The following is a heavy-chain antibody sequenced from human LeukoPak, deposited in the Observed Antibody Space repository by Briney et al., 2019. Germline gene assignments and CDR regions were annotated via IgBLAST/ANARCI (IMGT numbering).Heavy chain of an antibody. CDR3: AGGYCSSTSCSGWFDP. V-gene: IGHV1-69*13. CDR2: IIPIFGTA. Sequence: SVKVSCKASGGTFSSYAISWVRQAPGQGLEWMGGIIPIFGTANYAQKFQGRVTITADESTSTAYMELSSLRSEDTAVYYCAGGYCSSTSCSGWFDPWGQGTLVTVSS. CDR1: GGTFSSYA. J-gene: IGHJ5*02. D-gene: IGHD2-2*01.